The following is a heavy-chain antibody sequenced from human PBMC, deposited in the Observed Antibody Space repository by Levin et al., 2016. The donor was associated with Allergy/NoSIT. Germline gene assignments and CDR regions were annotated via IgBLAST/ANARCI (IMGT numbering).Heavy chain of an antibody. CDR3: ARDDTVTDAFDI. CDR1: GFTFSSYA. V-gene: IGHV3-64*01. Sequence: GESLKISCAASGFTFSSYAMSWVRQAPGKGLEYVSAISSNGGSTYYANSVKGRFTISRDNSKNTLYLQMGSLRAEDMAVYYCARDDTVTDAFDIWGQGTMVTVSS. J-gene: IGHJ3*02. CDR2: ISSNGGST. D-gene: IGHD4-11*01.